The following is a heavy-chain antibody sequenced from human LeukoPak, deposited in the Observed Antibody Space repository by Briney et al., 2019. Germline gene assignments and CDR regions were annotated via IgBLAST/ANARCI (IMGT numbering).Heavy chain of an antibody. D-gene: IGHD2-15*01. CDR3: AREEYCSGGSCYSDAFDY. V-gene: IGHV3-30*04. CDR2: ISYDGSNK. CDR1: GFTFSSYT. J-gene: IGHJ4*02. Sequence: PGRSLRLSCAASGFTFSSYTMHWVRQAPGKGLEWVVLISYDGSNKYYADSVKGRFTISRDNSKNTLYLQMNSLRAEDTAVYYCAREEYCSGGSCYSDAFDYWGQGTLVTVSS.